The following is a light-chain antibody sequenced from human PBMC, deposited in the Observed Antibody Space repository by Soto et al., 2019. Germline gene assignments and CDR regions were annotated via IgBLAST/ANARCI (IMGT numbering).Light chain of an antibody. V-gene: IGKV3-20*01. CDR2: GAS. Sequence: EIVLTQSPGTLYLSPGERATLSCRASQSVRSSSLVWYQQKRGQALRLLIYGASNRATGIPARFSGSGSGTEFTLTISSLLSEDFAVYYCHQYSMWPLSFGGGTKVDIK. J-gene: IGKJ4*01. CDR1: QSVRSSS. CDR3: HQYSMWPLS.